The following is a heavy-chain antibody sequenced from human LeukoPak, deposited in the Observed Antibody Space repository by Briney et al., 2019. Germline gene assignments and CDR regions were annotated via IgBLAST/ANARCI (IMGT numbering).Heavy chain of an antibody. CDR2: IIPIFGTA. CDR1: EGTFSSYA. D-gene: IGHD6-6*01. Sequence: SVKVSCKASEGTFSSYAISWVRQAPGQGLEWMGRIIPIFGTANYAQKFQGRVTITTDESTSTAYMELSSLRSEDTAVYYCASLSRGSFEQLGRPWGQGTLVTVSS. V-gene: IGHV1-69*05. CDR3: ASLSRGSFEQLGRP. J-gene: IGHJ5*02.